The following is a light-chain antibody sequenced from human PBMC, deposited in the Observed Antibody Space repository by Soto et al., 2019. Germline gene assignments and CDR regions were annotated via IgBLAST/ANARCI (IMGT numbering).Light chain of an antibody. J-gene: IGKJ1*01. CDR3: MQSLHTPPT. CDR1: QSLLHSNGYKY. V-gene: IGKV2-28*01. CDR2: LGS. Sequence: DNVMTQSTLSLPVTPGEPASISCRSSQSLLHSNGYKYLDWYLQKPGQSPQLLIYLGSNRASGVPDRFSGSGSGTDFTLKISSVQTEDVGVYYCMQSLHTPPTFGQGTKVDIK.